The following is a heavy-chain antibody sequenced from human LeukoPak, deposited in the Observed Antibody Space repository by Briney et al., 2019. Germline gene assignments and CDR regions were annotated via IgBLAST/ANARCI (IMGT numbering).Heavy chain of an antibody. J-gene: IGHJ4*02. Sequence: GGSLRLSCAASGFTFSSYSMNWVRQAPGKGLEWVSYISSSSSTIYYADSVKGRFTISRDNAKNSLYLHINSLRAEDTAVYSCARDLNDARDGKNYAEIDYWGGEPWSPSPQ. CDR3: ARDLNDARDGKNYAEIDY. CDR1: GFTFSSYS. CDR2: ISSSSSTI. D-gene: IGHD5-24*01. V-gene: IGHV3-48*01.